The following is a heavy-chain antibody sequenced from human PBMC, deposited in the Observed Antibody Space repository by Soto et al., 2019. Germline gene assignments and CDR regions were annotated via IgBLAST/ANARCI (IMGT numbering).Heavy chain of an antibody. CDR1: GFTFSSYG. D-gene: IGHD1-26*01. Sequence: LRLSCAASGFTFSSYGMHWVRQAPGKGLEWVAVISYDGSNKYYADSVKGRFTISRDNSKNTLYLQMNSLRAEDTAVYYCAKDAGPFVGAMFAFYIWGQGTMVTVS. CDR2: ISYDGSNK. J-gene: IGHJ3*02. CDR3: AKDAGPFVGAMFAFYI. V-gene: IGHV3-30*18.